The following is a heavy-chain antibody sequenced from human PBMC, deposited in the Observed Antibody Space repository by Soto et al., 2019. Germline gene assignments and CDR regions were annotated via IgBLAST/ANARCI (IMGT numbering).Heavy chain of an antibody. J-gene: IGHJ6*02. D-gene: IGHD6-6*01. Sequence: EVQLAESGGGVARPGGSRRLSCAASGIAFGDYGMTWVRRVPGKGLEWVAGISWNGDNTGYADCAKGRFTISRDNSKKSLLLEMNSLRVEDTAFYYCARGEYTSRRGFDVWGQGTPVTVSS. V-gene: IGHV3-20*04. CDR2: ISWNGDNT. CDR3: ARGEYTSRRGFDV. CDR1: GIAFGDYG.